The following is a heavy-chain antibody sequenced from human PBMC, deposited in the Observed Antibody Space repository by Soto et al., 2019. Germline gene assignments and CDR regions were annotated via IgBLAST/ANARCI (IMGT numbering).Heavy chain of an antibody. D-gene: IGHD6-25*01. Sequence: SETLSLTCAVYGGSFSGYYWTWIRQPPGTGLEWIGEINHSGSTNYNPSLKSRVTISVDTSKNQFSLKLTSVTAADTAVYYCASPSSSGWGGYWGQGTLVTVSS. CDR3: ASPSSSGWGGY. J-gene: IGHJ4*02. CDR1: GGSFSGYY. V-gene: IGHV4-34*01. CDR2: INHSGST.